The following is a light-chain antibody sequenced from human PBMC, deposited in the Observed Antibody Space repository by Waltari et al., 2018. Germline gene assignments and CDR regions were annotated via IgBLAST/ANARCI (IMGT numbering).Light chain of an antibody. J-gene: IGLJ1*01. CDR1: RSDIGSYDH. CDR3: KSFTTRATYV. V-gene: IGLV2-14*03. CDR2: DVN. Sequence: QSALTQPASVSGSLGQSITISCTGSRSDIGSYDHVSWYQQHPGKAPKVIIFDVNYRPSGVSNRFSGSKSGITASLTISGLQAEDEADYFCKSFTTRATYVFGSGTRVTV.